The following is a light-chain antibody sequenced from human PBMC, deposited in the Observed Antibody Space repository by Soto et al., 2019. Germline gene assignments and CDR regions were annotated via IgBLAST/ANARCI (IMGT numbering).Light chain of an antibody. V-gene: IGKV3-15*01. Sequence: EIVMTQSPATLSVSPGERATLSCRASQSVSSNLAWYQQKPGQAPRLLIYGASTRATGIPARFSGSGSGTEFTLTISSLQSEDFAVYYCQQYHYWPPLTFGGGTRLEI. CDR2: GAS. J-gene: IGKJ5*01. CDR3: QQYHYWPPLT. CDR1: QSVSSN.